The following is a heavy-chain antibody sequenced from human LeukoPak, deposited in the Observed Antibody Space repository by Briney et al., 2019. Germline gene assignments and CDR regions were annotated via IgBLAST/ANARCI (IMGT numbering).Heavy chain of an antibody. CDR2: IYYTEST. CDR1: GGSISSYY. J-gene: IGHJ4*02. D-gene: IGHD2-15*01. Sequence: SETLSLTCTVSGGSISSYYWSWIRPPPGKGLEWIGYIYYTESTNYNPSLKSRVTISVDTSKNQFSLKLRSVTAADTAVYYCARPYCSSGSCFPGLFDYWGQGTLVTVSS. V-gene: IGHV4-59*01. CDR3: ARPYCSSGSCFPGLFDY.